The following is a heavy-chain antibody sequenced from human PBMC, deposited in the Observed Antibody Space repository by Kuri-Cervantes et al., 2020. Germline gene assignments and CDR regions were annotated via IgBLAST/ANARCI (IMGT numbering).Heavy chain of an antibody. CDR3: ARFLSGYSSGWYPLIYFSQGYFQH. CDR2: IYYSGST. V-gene: IGHV4-61*01. Sequence: SETLSLTCTVSGGSVSSGSYYWSWIRQPPGKGLEWIGYIYYSGSTNYNPSLKSRVTISVDTSKNQFSLKLSSVTAADTAVYYCARFLSGYSSGWYPLIYFSQGYFQHWGQGTLVTVSS. CDR1: GGSVSSGSYY. D-gene: IGHD6-19*01. J-gene: IGHJ1*01.